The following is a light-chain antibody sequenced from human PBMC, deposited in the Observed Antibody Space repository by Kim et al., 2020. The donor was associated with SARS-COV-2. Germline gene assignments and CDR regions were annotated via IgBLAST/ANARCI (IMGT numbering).Light chain of an antibody. J-gene: IGLJ2*01. V-gene: IGLV3-21*04. Sequence: EATGETARIACGGNIVGGNSVHWYRQRPGQAPVVVMYSDSDRPSDIPERFSGSTSGNTATLTISSVEAGDEADYSCQAWNGNSVVFGGGTQLTVL. CDR2: SDS. CDR3: QAWNGNSVV. CDR1: IVGGNS.